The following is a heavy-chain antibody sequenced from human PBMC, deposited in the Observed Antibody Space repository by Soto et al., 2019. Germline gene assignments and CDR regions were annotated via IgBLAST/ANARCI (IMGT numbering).Heavy chain of an antibody. V-gene: IGHV5-51*01. D-gene: IGHD3-16*01. CDR3: ATRGGPGTFDAFDI. Sequence: LGESLKISCKGSGYIFTNYYIAWVRQMPGKGLEWMGIVYPGDSDTRYSPSFQGQVTISADKSINTAYLQWSSLKASDTAMYYCATRGGPGTFDAFDIWGQGTMVTVSS. J-gene: IGHJ3*02. CDR1: GYIFTNYY. CDR2: VYPGDSDT.